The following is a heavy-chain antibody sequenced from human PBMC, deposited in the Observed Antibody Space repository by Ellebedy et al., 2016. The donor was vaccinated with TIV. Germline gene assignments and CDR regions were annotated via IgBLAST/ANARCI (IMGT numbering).Heavy chain of an antibody. D-gene: IGHD3-10*01. V-gene: IGHV3-7*01. CDR2: IKQDGSEK. CDR3: ARDQPFGSF. Sequence: GGSLRLSXVVSGFTFSNYWMSWIRQAPGKGPEWVSNIKQDGSEKNYVDSVKGRFTISRDNAKNLLYLEMNNLRVDDTAMYYCARDQPFGSFWGQGTLVTFSS. CDR1: GFTFSNYW. J-gene: IGHJ4*02.